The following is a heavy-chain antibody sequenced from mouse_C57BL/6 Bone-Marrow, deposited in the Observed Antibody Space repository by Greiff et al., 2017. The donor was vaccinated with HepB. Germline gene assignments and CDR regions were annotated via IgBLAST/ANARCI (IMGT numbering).Heavy chain of an antibody. CDR2: ISGGGGNT. D-gene: IGHD1-1*01. V-gene: IGHV5-9*01. Sequence: EVQLVESGGGLVKPGGSLKLSCAASGFTFSSYTMSWVRQTPEKRLEWVATISGGGGNTYYPDSVKGRFTISRDNAKNTLYLQMSSLRSEDTALYYCARWGYYGSSWYFDVWGTGTSVTVSS. CDR3: ARWGYYGSSWYFDV. J-gene: IGHJ1*03. CDR1: GFTFSSYT.